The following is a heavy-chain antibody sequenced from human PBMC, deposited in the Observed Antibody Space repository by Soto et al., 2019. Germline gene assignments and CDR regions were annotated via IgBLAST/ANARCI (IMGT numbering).Heavy chain of an antibody. CDR1: GFTFNSSA. J-gene: IGHJ6*02. CDR2: MTSVDGRI. CDR3: AKALRGGMNV. Sequence: GGSLRLSCAASGFTFNSSAMSWVRQAPGKGLEWVSLMTSVDGRIYYADSVKGRFTISRDNSKNTLYLQMNSLRAEDTAVYYCAKALRGGMNVWGQGXTVTVSS. V-gene: IGHV3-23*01.